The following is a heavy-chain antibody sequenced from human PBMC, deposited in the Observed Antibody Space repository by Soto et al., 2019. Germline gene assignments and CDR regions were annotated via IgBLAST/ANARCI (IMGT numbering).Heavy chain of an antibody. J-gene: IGHJ6*02. D-gene: IGHD3-3*01. CDR1: GYTFTSYD. CDR2: MNPNSGNT. Sequence: ASVKVSCKASGYTFTSYDINWVRQATGQGLEWMGWMNPNSGNTGYAQKFQGRVTMTRNTSISTAYMELSSLRSEDTAVYYCARGRWEYYDFWSGYYDDYYGMDVWGQGTTVTVSS. CDR3: ARGRWEYYDFWSGYYDDYYGMDV. V-gene: IGHV1-8*01.